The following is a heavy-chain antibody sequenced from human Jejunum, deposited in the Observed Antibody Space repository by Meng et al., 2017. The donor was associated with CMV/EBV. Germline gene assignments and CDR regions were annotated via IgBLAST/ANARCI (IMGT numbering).Heavy chain of an antibody. CDR2: IKQDGSER. Sequence: SGFTFSSYWLNWVRQVPGKGLEWVANIKQDGSERYYVESVKGRFTISRNNAKNSLFLQMDGLRAEDTAVYYCARQKCGGDCDMDVWGQGTTVTVSS. CDR1: GFTFSSYW. CDR3: ARQKCGGDCDMDV. J-gene: IGHJ6*02. D-gene: IGHD2-21*01. V-gene: IGHV3-7*01.